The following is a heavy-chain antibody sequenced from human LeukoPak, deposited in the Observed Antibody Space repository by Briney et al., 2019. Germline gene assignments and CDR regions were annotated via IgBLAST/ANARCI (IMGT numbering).Heavy chain of an antibody. Sequence: TETLFLTCTGSGGPISSYYWSWIRQPPGKGLEWIGYIYYSGSTNYNPSLQSQVTISVDTSKNQFSLKLSSVTAADTAVYYCARALSRGYSYGYYNYYYMDVWGKGTTVTVSS. J-gene: IGHJ6*03. V-gene: IGHV4-59*01. CDR2: IYYSGST. CDR3: ARALSRGYSYGYYNYYYMDV. CDR1: GGPISSYY. D-gene: IGHD5-18*01.